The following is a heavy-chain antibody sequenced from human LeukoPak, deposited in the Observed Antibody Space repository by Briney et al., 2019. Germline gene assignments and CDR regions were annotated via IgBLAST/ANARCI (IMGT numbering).Heavy chain of an antibody. CDR1: GGSISSYY. CDR3: ARTRYSYGYLDY. Sequence: SETLSLTCTVSGGSISSYYWSWIRQPPGKGLEWIGYIYYSGSTNYNPSLKSRVTISLDTSKNQFSLKLSSVTAADTAVYYCARTRYSYGYLDYWGQGTLVTVSS. D-gene: IGHD5-18*01. J-gene: IGHJ4*02. CDR2: IYYSGST. V-gene: IGHV4-59*01.